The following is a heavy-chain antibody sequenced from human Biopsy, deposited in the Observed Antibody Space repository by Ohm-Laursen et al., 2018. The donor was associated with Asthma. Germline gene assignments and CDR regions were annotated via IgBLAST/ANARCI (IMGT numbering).Heavy chain of an antibody. J-gene: IGHJ3*02. CDR2: ISPIFGRV. D-gene: IGHD3-9*01. CDR1: GDTFGSYA. Sequence: GASVKVSCKASGDTFGSYAISWVRQAPGQGLEWMGGISPIFGRVNYSQKFQGRVTITRDTSASTAYMELSSLRSEDTAVYYCARTYYDFLTGQVNDAFAIWGQGTMVTVSS. CDR3: ARTYYDFLTGQVNDAFAI. V-gene: IGHV1-69*05.